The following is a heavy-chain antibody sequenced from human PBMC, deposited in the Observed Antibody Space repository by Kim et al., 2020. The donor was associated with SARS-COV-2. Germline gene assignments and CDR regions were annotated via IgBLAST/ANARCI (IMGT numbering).Heavy chain of an antibody. Sequence: GGSLRLSCAASGFNFSSYWMSWVRQAPGKGLEWVANIKQDGSEKYYVDSVKGRFTISRDNAKNSLYLQMNSLRAEDTAVYYCARDSSGPDFWSGYSYYYYYYMDIWGKGTTVTVSS. CDR3: ARDSSGPDFWSGYSYYYYYYMDI. J-gene: IGHJ6*03. CDR2: IKQDGSEK. D-gene: IGHD3-3*01. CDR1: GFNFSSYW. V-gene: IGHV3-7*01.